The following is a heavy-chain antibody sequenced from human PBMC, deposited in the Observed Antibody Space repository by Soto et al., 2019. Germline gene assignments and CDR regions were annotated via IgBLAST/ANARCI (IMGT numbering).Heavy chain of an antibody. J-gene: IGHJ4*02. V-gene: IGHV1-2*02. CDR3: ARDPHEGVYDY. Sequence: ASVKVCRKSSGYTFTGYYLHWIRQAPGQGLQWMERMRPDSGGAHYAQKLQGRVSMTRDTSTSTFYMELSRLASDDTDVYYCARDPHEGVYDYWGQGTQVTSPQ. CDR1: GYTFTGYY. D-gene: IGHD3-16*01. CDR2: MRPDSGGA.